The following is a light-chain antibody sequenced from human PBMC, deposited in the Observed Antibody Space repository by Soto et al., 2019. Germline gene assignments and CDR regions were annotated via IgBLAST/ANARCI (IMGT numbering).Light chain of an antibody. J-gene: IGKJ5*01. CDR3: QQYGSSLSIT. CDR1: QSVTSSH. Sequence: EIVLTQSPGTLSLSPGERATLSCRAGQSVTSSHLAWYQQKPGQAPRLLIYGASSRATGTPDRFNGGGSGTDFTLTITRLEPEDFAMYYCQQYGSSLSITFGQGTRLEI. CDR2: GAS. V-gene: IGKV3-20*01.